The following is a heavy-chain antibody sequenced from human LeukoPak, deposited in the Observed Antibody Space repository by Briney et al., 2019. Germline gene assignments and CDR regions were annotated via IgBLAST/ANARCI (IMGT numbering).Heavy chain of an antibody. D-gene: IGHD3-22*01. V-gene: IGHV3-30*02. CDR3: AKDHYYDSSGTHYFDY. CDR1: GFTFSSYG. Sequence: PGGSLRLSCAASGFTFSSYGMHWVRQAPGKGLEWVAFIRYDGSNKYYADSVKGRFTISRDNSKNTLYLQMNSLRAEDTAVYYCAKDHYYDSSGTHYFDYWGQGTLVTVSS. J-gene: IGHJ4*02. CDR2: IRYDGSNK.